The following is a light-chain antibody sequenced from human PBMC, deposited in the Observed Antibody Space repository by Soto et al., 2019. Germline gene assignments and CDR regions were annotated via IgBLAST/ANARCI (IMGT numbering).Light chain of an antibody. CDR2: DAS. Sequence: DIQMTQSPSALSAAVGDRVTITCHASQDINNYLNWYQQKPGKAPKLLISDASNLEIGVPSRFSGSGSGTDFTLTINSLQPEDFATYYCQQYDNLPPMITFGPGTKVDFK. CDR3: QQYDNLPPMIT. V-gene: IGKV1-33*01. J-gene: IGKJ3*01. CDR1: QDINNY.